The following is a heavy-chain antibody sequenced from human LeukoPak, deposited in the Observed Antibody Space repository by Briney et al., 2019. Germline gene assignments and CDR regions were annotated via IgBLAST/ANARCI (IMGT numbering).Heavy chain of an antibody. V-gene: IGHV3-23*01. J-gene: IGHJ4*02. CDR3: TRPPYYYDTSGSGSG. D-gene: IGHD3-22*01. CDR1: GFNFGSYS. Sequence: GGSLRLSCAASGFNFGSYSMTWVRQAPGKGLEWVSVISADSATTFYADSVKGRFTISRDDSKNTAYLQMNSLKTEDTAVYYCTRPPYYYDTSGSGSGWGQGTLVTVSS. CDR2: ISADSATT.